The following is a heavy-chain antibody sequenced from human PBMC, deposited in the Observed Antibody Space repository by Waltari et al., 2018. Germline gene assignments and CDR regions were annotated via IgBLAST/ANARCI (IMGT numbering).Heavy chain of an antibody. V-gene: IGHV4-59*01. CDR3: ARSPNWKHHLGGFDP. Sequence: QVQLQESGPGLVKPSETLSLTCTVSGGSISSYYWSWIRQPPGKGLEWIGYIYYSGSTNYNPSLKSRVTISVDTSKNQFSLKLSSVTAADTAVYYCARSPNWKHHLGGFDPWGQGTLVTVSS. CDR1: GGSISSYY. CDR2: IYYSGST. D-gene: IGHD1-1*01. J-gene: IGHJ5*02.